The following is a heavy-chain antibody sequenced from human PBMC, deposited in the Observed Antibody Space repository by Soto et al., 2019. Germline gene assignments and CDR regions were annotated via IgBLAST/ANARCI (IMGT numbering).Heavy chain of an antibody. D-gene: IGHD6-6*01. CDR1: GGSISSGGYY. V-gene: IGHV4-31*03. CDR3: ARDRASIAARPWFDP. Sequence: SETLSLTCTVSGGSISSGGYYWSWIRQHPGKGLEWIGYIYYSGSTYYNPSLKSRVTISVDTSKNQFSLKLSSVTAADTAVYYCARDRASIAARPWFDPWGQGTLVTVS. J-gene: IGHJ5*02. CDR2: IYYSGST.